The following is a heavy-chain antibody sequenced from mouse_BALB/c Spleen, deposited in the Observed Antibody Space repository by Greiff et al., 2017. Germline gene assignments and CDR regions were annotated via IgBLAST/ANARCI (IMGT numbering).Heavy chain of an antibody. CDR3: ARAPHGYYYAMDY. V-gene: IGHV3-8*02. D-gene: IGHD2-2*01. CDR1: GDSITSGY. Sequence: EVQLVESGPSLVKPSQTLSLSCSVTGDSITSGYWNWIRKFPGNKLEYMGYISYSGSTYYNPSLKSRISITRDTSKNQYYLQLNSVTTEDTATYYCARAPHGYYYAMDYWGQGTSVTVSS. CDR2: ISYSGST. J-gene: IGHJ4*01.